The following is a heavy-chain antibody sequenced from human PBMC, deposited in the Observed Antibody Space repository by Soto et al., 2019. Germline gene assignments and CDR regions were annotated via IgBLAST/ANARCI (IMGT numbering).Heavy chain of an antibody. D-gene: IGHD2-15*01. CDR3: AKEQGGGGGCFDY. CDR1: GFTFSNYG. V-gene: IGHV3-30*18. Sequence: SLRLSCAASGFTFSNYGMHWVRQAPGKGLEWVAVISSDGSNKYYADSVKGRFTISRDNSKNTLYLQMNSLRADDTAVYYCAKEQGGGGGCFDYWGQGTLVTVSS. CDR2: ISSDGSNK. J-gene: IGHJ4*02.